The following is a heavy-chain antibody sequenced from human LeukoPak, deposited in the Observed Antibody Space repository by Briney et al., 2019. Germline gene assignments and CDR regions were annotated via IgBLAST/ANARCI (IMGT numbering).Heavy chain of an antibody. D-gene: IGHD6-13*01. Sequence: GRSLRLSCAASGFTFSTYGMHWVRQAPGKGLEWVAVVSYDGSNKYHADSVKGRFTISRDNSKDTLYLQMNSLRAEDTAVYYCAKPVDRYSSSWPYFGYWGQGTLVTVSS. CDR3: AKPVDRYSSSWPYFGY. CDR1: GFTFSTYG. CDR2: VSYDGSNK. J-gene: IGHJ4*02. V-gene: IGHV3-30*18.